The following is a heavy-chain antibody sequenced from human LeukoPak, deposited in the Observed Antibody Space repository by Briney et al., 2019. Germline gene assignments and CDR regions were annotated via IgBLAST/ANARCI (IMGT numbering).Heavy chain of an antibody. D-gene: IGHD6-13*01. CDR3: AKLRRGAAAGGFDY. V-gene: IGHV3-23*01. CDR2: ISGGGSST. CDR1: GFTFSSYA. Sequence: GGSLRLSCAASGFTFSSYAMTWVRQTPGKGLEWVSAISGGGSSTYFADSVKGRFTISRDNSRNTLYLQMNSLRAEDTAIYYCAKLRRGAAAGGFDYWGQGTLVTVSS. J-gene: IGHJ4*02.